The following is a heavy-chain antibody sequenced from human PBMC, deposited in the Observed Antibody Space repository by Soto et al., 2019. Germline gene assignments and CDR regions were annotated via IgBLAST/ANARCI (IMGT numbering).Heavy chain of an antibody. CDR2: IYYRGST. J-gene: IGHJ4*02. CDR3: ARGLRYCRGGSCDTFDY. Sequence: QVQLQESGPGLVKPSQTLSLTCTVSGGSISSVGYYWSWIRQHPGKGLEWIGYIYYRGSTYYNPSLKSRVTISVDTSKNQFSLKLSAVTAADTAVDDGARGLRYCRGGSCDTFDYWGQGTLVTVTT. CDR1: GGSISSVGYY. D-gene: IGHD2-15*01. V-gene: IGHV4-31*03.